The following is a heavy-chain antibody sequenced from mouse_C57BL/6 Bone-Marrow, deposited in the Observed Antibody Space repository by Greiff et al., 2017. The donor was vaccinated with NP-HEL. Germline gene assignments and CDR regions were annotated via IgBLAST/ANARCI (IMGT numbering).Heavy chain of an antibody. Sequence: VQLKQSGPGMVKPSQSLSLTCTVTGYSITSGYDWHWIRHFPGNKLEWMGYISYSGSTNYNPSLKSRISITHDTAKNHFFLKLKTVTTEDTATYYCARGENYYDYGGFAYWGQGTLVTVSA. CDR3: ARGENYYDYGGFAY. CDR2: ISYSGST. D-gene: IGHD2-4*01. V-gene: IGHV3-1*01. J-gene: IGHJ3*01. CDR1: GYSITSGYD.